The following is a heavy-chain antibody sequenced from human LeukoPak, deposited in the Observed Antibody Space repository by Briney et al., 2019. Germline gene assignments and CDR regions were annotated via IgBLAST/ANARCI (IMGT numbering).Heavy chain of an antibody. D-gene: IGHD3-10*01. Sequence: SVKVSCKASGGTFSSYAISWVRQAPGQGLEWMGRIIPIFGTANYAQKFQGRVTITTDESTSTAYMELSSLRSEDTAVYYCATALDLWFGELLYKDVWGKGTTVTVSS. CDR2: IIPIFGTA. J-gene: IGHJ6*03. CDR3: ATALDLWFGELLYKDV. V-gene: IGHV1-69*05. CDR1: GGTFSSYA.